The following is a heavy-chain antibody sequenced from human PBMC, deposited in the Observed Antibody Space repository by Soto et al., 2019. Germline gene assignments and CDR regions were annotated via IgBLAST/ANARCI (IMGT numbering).Heavy chain of an antibody. D-gene: IGHD6-19*01. CDR2: IIPILGIA. CDR1: GGTFSSYT. CDR3: ASPSGWHSSFDY. V-gene: IGHV1-69*02. J-gene: IGHJ4*02. Sequence: ASVKVSCKASGGTFSSYTISWVRQAPGQGLEWMGRIIPILGIANYAQKFQGRVTITADKSTSTAYMELSSLRSEDTAVYYCASPSGWHSSFDYWGQGTLVTVSS.